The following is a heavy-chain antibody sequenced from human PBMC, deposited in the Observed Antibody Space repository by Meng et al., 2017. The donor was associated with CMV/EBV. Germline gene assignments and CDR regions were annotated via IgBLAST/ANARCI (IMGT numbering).Heavy chain of an antibody. D-gene: IGHD3-22*01. V-gene: IGHV3-21*01. Sequence: GESLKISCAASGFTFSSYSMNWVRQAPGKGLEWVSSISSSSSYIYYADSVKGRFTISRDNAKNSLYLQMNSLRAEDTAVYYCARDVYYYDNSGYYIDYWGQGTLVTVSS. CDR1: GFTFSSYS. CDR2: ISSSSSYI. J-gene: IGHJ4*02. CDR3: ARDVYYYDNSGYYIDY.